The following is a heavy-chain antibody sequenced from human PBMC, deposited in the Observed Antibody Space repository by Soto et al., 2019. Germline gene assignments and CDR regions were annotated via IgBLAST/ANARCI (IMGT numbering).Heavy chain of an antibody. CDR3: CVLLRLPFDI. V-gene: IGHV1-18*04. J-gene: IGHJ3*02. Sequence: QVQLVQSGAEVKKPGASVKVSCKASGYTFSSYGITWVRQAPGQGLAWMGWISAYNGNTNYAQNFQGRVTMTTDTSTSTAYMERRSLRSDGTAVYYCCVLLRLPFDIWGQGTMVTVSS. CDR1: GYTFSSYG. D-gene: IGHD2-15*01. CDR2: ISAYNGNT.